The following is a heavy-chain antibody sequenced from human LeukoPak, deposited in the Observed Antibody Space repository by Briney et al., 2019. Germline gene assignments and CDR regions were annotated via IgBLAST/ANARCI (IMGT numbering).Heavy chain of an antibody. Sequence: SVKVSCKASGGTFSSYAISWVRQAPGQGLEWMGGIIPIFGTANYAQKFQGRVTITADESTSTAYMELSSLRSEDTAVYYCARERGGSYDSDYWGQGTLVAVSS. CDR2: IIPIFGTA. D-gene: IGHD1-26*01. CDR3: ARERGGSYDSDY. V-gene: IGHV1-69*13. CDR1: GGTFSSYA. J-gene: IGHJ4*02.